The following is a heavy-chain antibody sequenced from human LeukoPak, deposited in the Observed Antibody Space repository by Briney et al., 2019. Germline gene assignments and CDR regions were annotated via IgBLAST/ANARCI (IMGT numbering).Heavy chain of an antibody. CDR3: ARDRDQGYYYYMDV. V-gene: IGHV3-48*03. D-gene: IGHD3-10*01. CDR2: ISSSGSTI. J-gene: IGHJ6*03. Sequence: GGSLRLSCAASGFTFSSYEMNWVRQAPGKGLEWVSYISSSGSTIYYADSVKGRFTISRDNAKNSLYLQMNSLRAEDTAVYYCARDRDQGYYYYMDVWGKGTTVTVSS. CDR1: GFTFSSYE.